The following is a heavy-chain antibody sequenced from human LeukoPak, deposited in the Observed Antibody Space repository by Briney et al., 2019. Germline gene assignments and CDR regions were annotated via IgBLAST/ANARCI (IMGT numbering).Heavy chain of an antibody. D-gene: IGHD6-13*01. CDR1: GGSISSYY. J-gene: IGHJ4*02. V-gene: IGHV4-59*01. Sequence: NASETLSLTCTVSGGSISSYYWSWIRQAPGKGLEWIGYISYTGSTNYNPSLKSRVTISGDMSKSQFSLKLSSVTAADTAVYYCARRIASSGKGFDYWGQGTLVTVSS. CDR2: ISYTGST. CDR3: ARRIASSGKGFDY.